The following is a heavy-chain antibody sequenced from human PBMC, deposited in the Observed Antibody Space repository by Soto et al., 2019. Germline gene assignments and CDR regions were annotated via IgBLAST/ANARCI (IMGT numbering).Heavy chain of an antibody. CDR3: ARGESSKQS. D-gene: IGHD6-13*01. Sequence: PGGSLRLSCAASGFTVSSNYMSWVRQAPGKGLEWVSLIYSGGNKYYAASVEGRFTISRDNSKNTLYLQMNSLRAEDTAVYYCARGESSKQSWGQGTLVTVSS. CDR2: IYSGGNK. J-gene: IGHJ4*02. CDR1: GFTVSSNY. V-gene: IGHV3-66*01.